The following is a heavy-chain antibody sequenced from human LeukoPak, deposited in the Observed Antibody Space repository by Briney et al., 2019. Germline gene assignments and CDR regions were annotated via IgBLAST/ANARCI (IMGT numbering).Heavy chain of an antibody. CDR1: GFTFSSYD. V-gene: IGHV3-13*01. J-gene: IGHJ4*02. CDR2: IGTAGDI. D-gene: IGHD5-24*01. Sequence: GGSLRLSCAASGFTFSSYDMHWVRQATGKGLEWVSGIGTAGDIYYPGSVKGQFPLTRDKSKNTLSLQMNSLRAEDTAVYYCAKEGDGGYFDYWGQGTLVTVSS. CDR3: AKEGDGGYFDY.